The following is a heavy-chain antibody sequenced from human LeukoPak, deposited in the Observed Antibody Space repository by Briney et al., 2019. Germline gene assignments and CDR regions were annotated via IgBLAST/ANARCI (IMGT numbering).Heavy chain of an antibody. CDR2: MNPNSGNT. CDR3: ARLGVSRSPYSSSWYDWFDP. D-gene: IGHD6-13*01. Sequence: ASVKVSCKASGYTFTSYDINWVRQATGQGLEWMGWMNPNSGNTGYAQKFQGRVTMTRNTSISTAYMELSSLRSEDTAVYYCARLGVSRSPYSSSWYDWFDPWGQGTLVTVSP. J-gene: IGHJ5*02. CDR1: GYTFTSYD. V-gene: IGHV1-8*01.